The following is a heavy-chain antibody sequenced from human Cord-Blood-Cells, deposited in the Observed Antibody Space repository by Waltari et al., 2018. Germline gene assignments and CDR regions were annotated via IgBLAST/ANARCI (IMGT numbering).Heavy chain of an antibody. CDR3: ARDLDSSSSGVFIAFDI. CDR2: INPNRGGT. V-gene: IGHV1-2*02. CDR1: GYTFTGYY. Sequence: QVQLVQSGAEVKKPGASVKVSCKASGYTFTGYYMHWVRQAPGQGLEWMGMINPNRGGTNYVQKFQGRVTMTRDTSISTAYMGLSRLRSDDTAVYYCARDLDSSSSGVFIAFDIWGQGTMVTVSS. J-gene: IGHJ3*02. D-gene: IGHD6-6*01.